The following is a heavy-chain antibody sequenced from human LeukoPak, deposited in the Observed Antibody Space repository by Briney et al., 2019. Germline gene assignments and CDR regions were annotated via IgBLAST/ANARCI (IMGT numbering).Heavy chain of an antibody. CDR3: ARQGGYYDFWSGYLDI. Sequence: SETLSLTCTVSGGSISSYYWSWIRPPPGEGLEWIGYIYYSGSTNYNPSLKSRVTISVDTSKNPFSLKLSSVTAADTAVYYCARQGGYYDFWSGYLDIWGQGTMVTVSS. D-gene: IGHD3-3*01. CDR2: IYYSGST. V-gene: IGHV4-59*08. CDR1: GGSISSYY. J-gene: IGHJ3*02.